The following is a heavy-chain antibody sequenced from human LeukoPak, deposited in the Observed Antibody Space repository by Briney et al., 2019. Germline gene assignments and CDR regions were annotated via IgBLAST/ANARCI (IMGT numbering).Heavy chain of an antibody. Sequence: PGGSLRLSCVASGFIFSDYGMHWVRQAPGKGLEWVALIWYNGTNKYYADSVKGRFTISRDNSKNTLYLQMNSLRAEDTAVYYCARDLELVYYNSTAYDYWGHGTLVTVSS. CDR2: IWYNGTNK. CDR3: ARDLELVYYNSTAYDY. J-gene: IGHJ4*01. V-gene: IGHV3-33*01. D-gene: IGHD3-22*01. CDR1: GFIFSDYG.